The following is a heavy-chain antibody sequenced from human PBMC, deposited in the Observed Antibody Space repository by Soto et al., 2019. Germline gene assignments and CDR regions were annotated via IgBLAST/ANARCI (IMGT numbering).Heavy chain of an antibody. CDR3: AGDSTSLFDS. D-gene: IGHD4-4*01. CDR2: IVVGSGNT. CDR1: GFTFTSSA. Sequence: GTSVKVSCKASGFTFTSSAVPWVRQARGQRHEWIGWIVVGSGNTNYAQKFQERVTITRDMSTSTAYMELSSLRSEDTAVYYCAGDSTSLFDSWGQGTLVTVSS. J-gene: IGHJ5*01. V-gene: IGHV1-58*01.